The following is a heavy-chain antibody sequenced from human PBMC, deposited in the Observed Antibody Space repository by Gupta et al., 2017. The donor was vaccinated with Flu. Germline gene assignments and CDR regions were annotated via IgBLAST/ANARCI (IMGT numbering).Heavy chain of an antibody. D-gene: IGHD2/OR15-2a*01. CDR2: ISSGGGTT. Sequence: EVQLLESGGGLVQPGGSLRLSCAASGFTFSSYAMSWVRQAPGKGLEWVSTISSGGGTTYYADSVKGRFTISRDDSKNTLYLQMNSLRVEDTAVYYCANSQQGETTFYGMAVWGQGTTVTLYS. CDR3: ANSQQGETTFYGMAV. J-gene: IGHJ6*02. V-gene: IGHV3-23*01. CDR1: GFTFSSYA.